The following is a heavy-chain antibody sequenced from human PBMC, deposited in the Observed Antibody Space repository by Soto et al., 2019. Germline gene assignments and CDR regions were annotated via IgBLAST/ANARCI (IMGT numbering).Heavy chain of an antibody. CDR2: ISSDGNNK. CDR3: VKVLLQNTVTTCGS. CDR1: GFTFDSYG. J-gene: IGHJ5*02. V-gene: IGHV3-30*18. D-gene: IGHD4-17*01. Sequence: QVQLVESGGGVVQPGRSLRLSCAASGFTFDSYGMHWVRQAPGKGLEWVAVISSDGNNKYYADSVKGRFSIYRDNFNNILYLQMSSLRVEDTAVYYCVKVLLQNTVTTCGSWCQGTLVTVSS.